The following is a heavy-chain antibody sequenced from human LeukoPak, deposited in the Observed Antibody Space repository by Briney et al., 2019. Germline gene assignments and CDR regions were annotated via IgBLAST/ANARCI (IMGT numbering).Heavy chain of an antibody. CDR3: ASSEWNYAR. J-gene: IGHJ4*02. Sequence: KSSETLSLTCNVSGGSISSYYWSWMRQPPGKGLEWIGYIHYSGNTNYNPSLKSRVTISLGTSRTQFSLKLTSVTAADTAVYYCASSEWNYARWGQGMLVTVSS. V-gene: IGHV4-59*08. CDR2: IHYSGNT. D-gene: IGHD1-7*01. CDR1: GGSISSYY.